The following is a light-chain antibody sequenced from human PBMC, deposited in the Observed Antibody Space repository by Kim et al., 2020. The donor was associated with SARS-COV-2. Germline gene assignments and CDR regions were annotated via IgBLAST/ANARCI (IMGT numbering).Light chain of an antibody. CDR2: AAS. Sequence: ASVGDRVTITCRASQSISSYLNWYQQKPGKAPKLLIYAASSLQSGVPSRFSGSGSGTDFTLTISSLQPEDFATYYCQQSYSTLWTFGQGTKVYIK. J-gene: IGKJ1*01. V-gene: IGKV1-39*01. CDR1: QSISSY. CDR3: QQSYSTLWT.